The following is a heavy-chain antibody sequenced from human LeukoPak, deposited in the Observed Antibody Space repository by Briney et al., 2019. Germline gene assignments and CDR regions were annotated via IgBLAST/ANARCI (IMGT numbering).Heavy chain of an antibody. V-gene: IGHV3-21*01. CDR1: GFTFSSYS. D-gene: IGHD1-26*01. CDR2: ISSSSSYI. CDR3: ARLSALYGGWEPSHNFDY. J-gene: IGHJ4*02. Sequence: GGSLRLSCAASGFTFSSYSMNWVRQAPGKGLEWVSSISSSSSYIYYADSVKGRFTISRDNAKNSLYLQMNSLRAEDTAVYYCARLSALYGGWEPSHNFDYWGQGTPVTVSS.